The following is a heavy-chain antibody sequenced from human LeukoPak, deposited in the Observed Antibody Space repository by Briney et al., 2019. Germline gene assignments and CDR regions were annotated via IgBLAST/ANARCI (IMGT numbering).Heavy chain of an antibody. CDR1: VYIFINFG. CDR2: ISPYNGSA. D-gene: IGHD2-21*02. J-gene: IGHJ4*02. Sequence: GASVNVSCKTSVYIFINFGISWVRQAPGHGLEWMGWISPYNGSANYAQNIQDRVTMTTDTSTATAYLELWSLTYDDTAIYYCARGNDCGGDCYSYYFDYWGQGTPVTVSS. CDR3: ARGNDCGGDCYSYYFDY. V-gene: IGHV1-18*01.